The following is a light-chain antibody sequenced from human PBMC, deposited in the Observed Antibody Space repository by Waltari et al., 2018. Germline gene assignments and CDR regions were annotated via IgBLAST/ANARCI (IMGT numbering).Light chain of an antibody. CDR1: RDIGTY. CDR3: QNHERLPAT. J-gene: IGKJ1*01. V-gene: IGKV3-20*01. Sequence: ELVLTQSPGTLSLSPGERATLSCRASRDIGTYLVWYQQKPGQAPRLLIYRASNRATGIPDRFSGSRSGTDFSLTISRLEPEDFAVYYCQNHERLPATFGQGTRVEIK. CDR2: RAS.